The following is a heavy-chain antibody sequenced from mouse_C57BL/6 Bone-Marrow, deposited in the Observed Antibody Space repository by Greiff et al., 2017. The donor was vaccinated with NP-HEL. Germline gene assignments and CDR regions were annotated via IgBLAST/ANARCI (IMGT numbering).Heavy chain of an antibody. J-gene: IGHJ4*01. Sequence: VQLKESGAELVKPGASVKLSCKASGYTFTSYWMHWVKQRPGQGLEWIGMIHPNSGSTNYNEKFKSKATLTVDKSSSTAYMQLSSLTSEDSAVYYCARGGLRRNYYAMDYWGQGTSVTVSS. CDR3: ARGGLRRNYYAMDY. CDR2: IHPNSGST. CDR1: GYTFTSYW. D-gene: IGHD2-4*01. V-gene: IGHV1-64*01.